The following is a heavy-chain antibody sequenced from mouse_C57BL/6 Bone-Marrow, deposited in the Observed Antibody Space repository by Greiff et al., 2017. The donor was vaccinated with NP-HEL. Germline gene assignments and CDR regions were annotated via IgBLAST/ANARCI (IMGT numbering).Heavy chain of an antibody. CDR1: GISITTGNYR. Sequence: DVQLQESGPGLVKPSQTVFLTCTVTGISITTGNYRWSWIRQFPGHKLEWIGYIYYSGTITYNPSLTSRTTITRDTPKNQFFLEMNSLTAEDTATYYCARDRAEPRDYWGQGTTLTVSS. V-gene: IGHV3-5*01. CDR3: ARDRAEPRDY. CDR2: IYYSGTI. J-gene: IGHJ2*01. D-gene: IGHD3-1*01.